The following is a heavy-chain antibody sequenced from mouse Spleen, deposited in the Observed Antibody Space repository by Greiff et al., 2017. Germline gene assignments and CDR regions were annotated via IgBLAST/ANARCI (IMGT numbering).Heavy chain of an antibody. CDR3: ARNGGSFAY. CDR2: INPNNGGT. J-gene: IGHJ3*01. Sequence: EVQLQQSGPELVKPGASVKISCKASGYTFTDYYMNWVKQSHGKSLEWIGDINPNNGGTSYNQKFKGKATLTVDKSSSTAYMELRSLTSEDSAVYYCARNGGSFAYWGQGTLVTVSA. V-gene: IGHV1-26*01. CDR1: GYTFTDYY.